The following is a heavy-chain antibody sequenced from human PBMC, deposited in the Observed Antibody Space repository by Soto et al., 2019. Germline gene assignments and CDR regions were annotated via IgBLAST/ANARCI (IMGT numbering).Heavy chain of an antibody. CDR3: AIDRGEEYSSGLDAFDI. CDR2: ILSDGSKQ. Sequence: GGSLRLSCAASRFTFSYYAMHWIRQAPGKGLEWVAVILSDGSKQYYAESVKGRFTISRDNSKSTLYLQMNSLRAEDTAVYYCAIDRGEEYSSGLDAFDIWGQGTMVTVSS. CDR1: RFTFSYYA. V-gene: IGHV3-30-3*01. D-gene: IGHD6-19*01. J-gene: IGHJ3*02.